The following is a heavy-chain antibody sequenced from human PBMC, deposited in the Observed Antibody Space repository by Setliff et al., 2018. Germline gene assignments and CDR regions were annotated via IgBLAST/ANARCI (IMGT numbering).Heavy chain of an antibody. CDR2: ISAQDGNT. D-gene: IGHD5-18*01. CDR3: AREFPYVDTGAYYFDY. Sequence: ASVKVSCKASGYSFLSYGITWVRQAPGQGLEWMGWISAQDGNTIYAQNFQGRVTMTTDTSTSTAYMELRSLRSDDTAVYYCAREFPYVDTGAYYFDYWGQGTLVTVSS. CDR1: GYSFLSYG. J-gene: IGHJ4*02. V-gene: IGHV1-18*01.